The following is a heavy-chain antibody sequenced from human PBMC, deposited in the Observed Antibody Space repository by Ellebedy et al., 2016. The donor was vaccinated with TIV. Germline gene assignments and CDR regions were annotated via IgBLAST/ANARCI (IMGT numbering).Heavy chain of an antibody. CDR3: ARHLGYCTTTRCYSSFYGMDI. J-gene: IGHJ6*02. CDR2: IYNGGST. D-gene: IGHD2-2*01. Sequence: SETLSLXCTVSGGSVNSSAYFWGWIRQPPGKGLDYIGSIYNGGSTYYSPPLKGRVSISVDTSKNQFSLTLSSVTAADTAVYYCARHLGYCTTTRCYSSFYGMDIWGQGTTVTVSS. V-gene: IGHV4-39*01. CDR1: GGSVNSSAYF.